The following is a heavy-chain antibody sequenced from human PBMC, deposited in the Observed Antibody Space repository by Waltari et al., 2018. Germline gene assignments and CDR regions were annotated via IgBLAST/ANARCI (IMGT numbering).Heavy chain of an antibody. CDR1: GGSISSGSYY. D-gene: IGHD3-16*01. J-gene: IGHJ4*02. CDR3: ARGYVWGSPFDY. Sequence: QVQLQESGPGLVKPSQTLSLTCTVSGGSISSGSYYWSWIRQPAGKGLEWIGRIYTRGSTNDNPALKSRVTISVDTSKNQFSLKLSSVTAADTAVYYCARGYVWGSPFDYWGQGNLVTVSS. V-gene: IGHV4-61*02. CDR2: IYTRGST.